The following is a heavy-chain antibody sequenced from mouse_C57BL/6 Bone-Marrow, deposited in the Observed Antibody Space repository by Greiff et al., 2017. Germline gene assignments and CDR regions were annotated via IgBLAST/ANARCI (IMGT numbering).Heavy chain of an antibody. CDR3: ARPAQATPYAY. J-gene: IGHJ3*01. CDR2: IYPRSGNT. CDR1: GYTFTSYG. D-gene: IGHD3-2*02. V-gene: IGHV1-81*01. Sequence: QVQLQQSGAELARPGASVKLSCKASGYTFTSYGISWVKQRTGQGLEWIGEIYPRSGNTYYNEKFKGKATLTADKSSSPAYMELRRLTSEDSAVYFCARPAQATPYAYWGQGTLVTVSA.